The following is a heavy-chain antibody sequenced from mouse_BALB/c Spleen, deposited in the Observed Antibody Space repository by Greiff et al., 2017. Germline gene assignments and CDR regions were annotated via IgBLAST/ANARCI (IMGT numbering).Heavy chain of an antibody. D-gene: IGHD1-1*01. CDR1: GYTFSSYW. J-gene: IGHJ2*01. Sequence: VQLQQSGAELMKPGASVKISCKATGYTFSSYWIEWVKQRPGHGLEWIGEILPGSGSTNYNEKFKGKATFTADTSSNTAYMQLSSLTSEDSAVYYCARSYYYGSSFFDYWGQGTTLTVSS. CDR2: ILPGSGST. CDR3: ARSYYYGSSFFDY. V-gene: IGHV1-9*01.